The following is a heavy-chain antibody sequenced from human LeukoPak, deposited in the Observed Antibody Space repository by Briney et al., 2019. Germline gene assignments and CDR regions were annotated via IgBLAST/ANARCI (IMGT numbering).Heavy chain of an antibody. J-gene: IGHJ4*02. CDR2: ISGYNGNT. V-gene: IGHV1-18*01. CDR1: GYTFTSYG. Sequence: GASVKVSCKASGYTFTSYGISWVRQAPGQGLEWMGWISGYNGNTNYAQKLQGRVTMTTDTSTSTAYMELRSLRSDDTAVYYCARDETPYSSSSGDYWGQGTLLTVSS. CDR3: ARDETPYSSSSGDY. D-gene: IGHD6-6*01.